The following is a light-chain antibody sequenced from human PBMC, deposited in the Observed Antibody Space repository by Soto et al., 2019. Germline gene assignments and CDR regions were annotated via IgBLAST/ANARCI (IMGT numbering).Light chain of an antibody. Sequence: DIQMTQSPSTLSASVGDRVTITCRASESISRWLAWYQQKPGKAPKLLIYKASTLKSGVPSRFSGSGSGTDFTLTISRLEPEDFAVYYCQQYGRPFGQGTKV. J-gene: IGKJ1*01. CDR1: ESISRW. CDR3: QQYGRP. CDR2: KAS. V-gene: IGKV1-5*03.